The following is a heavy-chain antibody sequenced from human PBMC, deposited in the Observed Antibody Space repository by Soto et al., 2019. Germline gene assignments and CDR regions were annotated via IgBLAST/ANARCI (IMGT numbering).Heavy chain of an antibody. CDR1: GFSFRKYA. D-gene: IGHD4-4*01. CDR3: AKDLDDYSSAIDF. Sequence: EVQLLESGGGLVQPGGSLRLSCVGSGFSFRKYAMNWVRQALGKGLEWVSGISGSGGSGRGFYADPVKGRFTISRDNSKNTLYLEMNSLRAEDTAVYYCAKDLDDYSSAIDFWGQGTLVTVSS. CDR2: ISGSGGSGRG. J-gene: IGHJ4*02. V-gene: IGHV3-23*01.